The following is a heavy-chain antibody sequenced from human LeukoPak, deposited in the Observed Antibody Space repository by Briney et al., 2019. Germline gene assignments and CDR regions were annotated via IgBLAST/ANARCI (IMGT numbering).Heavy chain of an antibody. V-gene: IGHV1-18*01. CDR2: ISAYNGNT. Sequence: ASVKVSCKASGYTFTSYGISWVRQAPGQGLEWMGWISAYNGNTNYAQKLQGRVTMTTDTSTSTAYMELRSLRSDDTAVYFCARTPLKAVNFDFWGQGTLVTVSS. D-gene: IGHD6-19*01. J-gene: IGHJ4*02. CDR1: GYTFTSYG. CDR3: ARTPLKAVNFDF.